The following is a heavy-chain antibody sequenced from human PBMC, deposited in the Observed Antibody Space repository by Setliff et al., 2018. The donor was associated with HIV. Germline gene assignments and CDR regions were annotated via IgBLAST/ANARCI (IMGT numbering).Heavy chain of an antibody. Sequence: ASVKVSCKASGGTFSSYAISWVRQAPGQGLEWMGGIIPIFGTTNYAQKFQGRVTITADEWTSTAYMELSSLRSEDTAVYYCARDPSIAVAGADVWGQGTTVTVSS. CDR2: IIPIFGTT. CDR3: ARDPSIAVAGADV. D-gene: IGHD6-19*01. J-gene: IGHJ6*02. V-gene: IGHV1-69*13. CDR1: GGTFSSYA.